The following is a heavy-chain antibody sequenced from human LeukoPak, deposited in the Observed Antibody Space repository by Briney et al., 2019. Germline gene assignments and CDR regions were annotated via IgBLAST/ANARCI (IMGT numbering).Heavy chain of an antibody. CDR1: GGSFSGYY. Sequence: SETLSLTCAVYGGSFSGYYWSWIRQPPGKGLEWIGEINHSGSTNYNPSLKSRVTISVDTSKNQFSLKLSSVTAADAAVYYCARSPYYDFWSGYSQGFDYWGQGTLVTVSS. D-gene: IGHD3-3*01. CDR2: INHSGST. J-gene: IGHJ4*02. V-gene: IGHV4-34*01. CDR3: ARSPYYDFWSGYSQGFDY.